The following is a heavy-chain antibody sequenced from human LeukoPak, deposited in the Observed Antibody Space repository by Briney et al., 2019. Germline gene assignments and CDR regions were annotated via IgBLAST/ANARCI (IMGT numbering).Heavy chain of an antibody. CDR3: ARGWLVPDF. CDR1: GFTFGSYW. CDR2: IKQDGSES. Sequence: GGSLRLSCAASGFTFGSYWMSWVRQAPGKGLEWVAYIKQDGSESYYVDSVKGRFTISRDNAKNSLYLQMNSLRAEDTAVYYCARGWLVPDFWGQGTLVTVSS. J-gene: IGHJ4*02. V-gene: IGHV3-7*01. D-gene: IGHD6-19*01.